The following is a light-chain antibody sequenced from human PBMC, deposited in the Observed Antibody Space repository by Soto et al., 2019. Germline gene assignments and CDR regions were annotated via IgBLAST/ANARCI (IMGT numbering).Light chain of an antibody. V-gene: IGKV1-27*01. CDR2: AAS. CDR1: QDIADY. Sequence: DIQMTQSPSSLSASVGDSVTITCRASQDIADYLAWYQQKPGQVPNLLIYAASTLQSGVPSRFSGSGSGTDFTLTISRLEPEDFAVYYCQQYVSSPWAFGQGTKVDIK. CDR3: QQYVSSPWA. J-gene: IGKJ1*01.